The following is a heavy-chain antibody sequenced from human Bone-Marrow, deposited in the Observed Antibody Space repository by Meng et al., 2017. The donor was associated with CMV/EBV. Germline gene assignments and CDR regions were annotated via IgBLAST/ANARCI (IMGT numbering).Heavy chain of an antibody. Sequence: SDTLSLTCAVYGGSFSGYYWSWIRQPPGKGLEWIGSIYYSGSTYYNPSLKSRVTISVDTSKNQFSLKLSSVTAADTAVYYCARNQYYFIDYRGQGTLVTVSS. CDR3: ARNQYYFIDY. V-gene: IGHV4-34*01. CDR2: IYYSGST. CDR1: GGSFSGYY. J-gene: IGHJ4*02. D-gene: IGHD2/OR15-2a*01.